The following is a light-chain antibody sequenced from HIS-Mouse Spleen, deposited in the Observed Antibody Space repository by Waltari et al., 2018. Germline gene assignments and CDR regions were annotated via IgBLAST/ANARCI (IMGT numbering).Light chain of an antibody. CDR1: NTGSKS. V-gene: IGLV3-21*03. CDR2: DDS. CDR3: QVWDSSSDHVV. Sequence: SYVLTQPPSVSVAPVKTARITCGGNNTGSKSVHWYQQKPGQAPVRVVYDDSDRPSGTPGRFSGSNSGNTATLTVSRVEAGDEADYYCQVWDSSSDHVVFGGGTKLTVL. J-gene: IGLJ2*01.